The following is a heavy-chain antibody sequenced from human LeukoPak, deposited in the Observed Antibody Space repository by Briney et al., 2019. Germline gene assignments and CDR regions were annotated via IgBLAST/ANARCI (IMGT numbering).Heavy chain of an antibody. CDR1: GGSISSYY. V-gene: IGHV4-59*01. CDR2: IYYSGST. J-gene: IGHJ5*02. D-gene: IGHD6-19*01. CDR3: ARQSSGWYDWFDP. Sequence: PSETLSLTCTVSGGSISSYYWSWIRQPPGKGREWIGYIYYSGSTNYNPSLKSRVTISVDTSKNQFSLKLSSVTAADTAVYYCARQSSGWYDWFDPWGQGTLVTVSS.